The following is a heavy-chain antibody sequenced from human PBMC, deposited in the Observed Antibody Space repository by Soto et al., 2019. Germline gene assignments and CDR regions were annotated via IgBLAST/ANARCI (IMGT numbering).Heavy chain of an antibody. CDR2: IIPIFGTA. CDR3: AARYGSVFYGMDV. CDR1: GGTFSSYA. Sequence: ASVKVSCKASGGTFSSYAISWVRQAPGQGLEWMGGIIPIFGTANYAQKFQGRVTITAGESTSTAYMELSSLRSEDTAVYYCAARYGSVFYGMDVWGQGTTVTVSS. V-gene: IGHV1-69*13. J-gene: IGHJ6*02. D-gene: IGHD3-10*01.